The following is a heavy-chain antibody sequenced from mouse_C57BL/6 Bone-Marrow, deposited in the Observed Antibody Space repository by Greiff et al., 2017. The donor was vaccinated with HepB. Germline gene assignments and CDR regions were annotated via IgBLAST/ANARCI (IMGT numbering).Heavy chain of an antibody. D-gene: IGHD1-1*01. Sequence: VQLQQSGAELVRPGASVKLSCTASGFNIKDDYMHWVEQRPEQGLEWIGWIDPENGDTEYASKFQGKATITADTSSNTAYLQLSSLTSEDTAVYYCTTHFITTVVATYYYAMDYWGQGTSVTVSS. CDR1: GFNIKDDY. J-gene: IGHJ4*01. CDR2: IDPENGDT. CDR3: TTHFITTVVATYYYAMDY. V-gene: IGHV14-4*01.